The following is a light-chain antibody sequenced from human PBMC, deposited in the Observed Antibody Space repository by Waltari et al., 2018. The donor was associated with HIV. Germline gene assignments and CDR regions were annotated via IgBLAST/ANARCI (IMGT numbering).Light chain of an antibody. CDR1: VLPKQY. J-gene: IGLJ7*01. V-gene: IGLV3-25*03. Sequence: SYELTPPPSVSVSPGQTARTTCSGDVLPKQYAYWYQQKPGQAPVVVISKDSERPSGIPERFSGSSSGTTVTLTISGVQAEDEADYYCQSADSSGTYAVFGGGTQLTVL. CDR3: QSADSSGTYAV. CDR2: KDS.